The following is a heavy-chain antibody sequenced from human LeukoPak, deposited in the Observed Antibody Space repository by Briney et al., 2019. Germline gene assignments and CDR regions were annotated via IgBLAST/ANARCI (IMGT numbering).Heavy chain of an antibody. D-gene: IGHD5-18*01. Sequence: GGSLRLXCAASGSTFSSYAMSWVRQAPGKELEWVSAISGSGGSTYYADSVKGRFTISRDNSKNTLYLQMNSLRAEDTAVYYCALDLRRQLRLQGGYFDYWGQGTLVTVSS. CDR1: GSTFSSYA. V-gene: IGHV3-23*01. CDR2: ISGSGGST. J-gene: IGHJ4*02. CDR3: ALDLRRQLRLQGGYFDY.